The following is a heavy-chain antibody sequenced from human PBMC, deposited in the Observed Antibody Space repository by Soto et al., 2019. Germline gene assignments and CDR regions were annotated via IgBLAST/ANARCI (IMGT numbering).Heavy chain of an antibody. CDR3: ARDKDRLQLGGNYYSILDV. CDR2: IMPVFRRP. J-gene: IGHJ6*02. V-gene: IGHV1-69*12. Sequence: QVQLVQSGAEVKKPGSSVKVSCKASGGTFRTSAISWVRQAPGQGLEWVGGIMPVFRRPKYAQNFQDRVTITADASTSTDYIQLNSLRSDDTAVYYCARDKDRLQLGGNYYSILDVWGQGTAVTVSS. CDR1: GGTFRTSA. D-gene: IGHD1-1*01.